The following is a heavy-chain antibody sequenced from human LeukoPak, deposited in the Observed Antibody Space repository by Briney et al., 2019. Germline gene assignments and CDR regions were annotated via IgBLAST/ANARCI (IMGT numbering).Heavy chain of an antibody. CDR2: IYSGGNT. Sequence: GGSLRLSCAASGFTVSTNYMSWVRQAPGRGLEWVSVIYSGGNTYYADSVKGRFTISRNNSKNTLYLQMNSLRADDTAVYYCARDSGTTVGYFDYWGQGTLVTVSS. D-gene: IGHD4-23*01. J-gene: IGHJ4*02. CDR3: ARDSGTTVGYFDY. V-gene: IGHV3-66*01. CDR1: GFTVSTNY.